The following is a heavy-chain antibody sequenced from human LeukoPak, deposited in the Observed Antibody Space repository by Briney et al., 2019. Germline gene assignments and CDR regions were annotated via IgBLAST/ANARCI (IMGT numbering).Heavy chain of an antibody. D-gene: IGHD6-19*01. CDR1: GGSITSYY. V-gene: IGHV4-59*08. Sequence: SETLSLTCTISGGSITSYYWSWIRQPPGKGLEWIGYISYSGSTNYNPSPKSRVTVSVDTSKNQFSLKLSSVTAADTAVYYCARHSIVGQWLVPFDYWGQGTLVTVSS. CDR2: ISYSGST. CDR3: ARHSIVGQWLVPFDY. J-gene: IGHJ4*02.